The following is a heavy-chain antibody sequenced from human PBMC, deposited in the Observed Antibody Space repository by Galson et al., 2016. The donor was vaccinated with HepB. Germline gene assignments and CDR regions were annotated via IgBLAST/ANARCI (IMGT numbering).Heavy chain of an antibody. CDR1: GYSFTSYY. V-gene: IGHV5-10-1*01. J-gene: IGHJ3*02. Sequence: QSGAEVKKPGESLRISCKGSGYSFTSYYITWVRQMPGKGLEWMGRIDPSDSYTNYSPSVQGHVTISADKSISTVYLQWSSLKASDTAMYYCARCQGRGDAFEIWGQGTMVTVSS. D-gene: IGHD3-16*01. CDR3: ARCQGRGDAFEI. CDR2: IDPSDSYT.